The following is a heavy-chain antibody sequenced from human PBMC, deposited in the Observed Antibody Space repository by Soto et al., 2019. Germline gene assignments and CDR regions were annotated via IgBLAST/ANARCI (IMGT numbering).Heavy chain of an antibody. D-gene: IGHD6-6*01. J-gene: IGHJ4*02. Sequence: SETLSLTCAVSGGSISSGGYSWSWIRQPPGKGLEWIGYIYHSGSTYYNPSLKSRVTISVDRSKNQFSLKLSSVTAADTAVYYCARGSIAGNFDYWGQGTLVTVSS. CDR1: GGSISSGGYS. CDR2: IYHSGST. CDR3: ARGSIAGNFDY. V-gene: IGHV4-30-2*01.